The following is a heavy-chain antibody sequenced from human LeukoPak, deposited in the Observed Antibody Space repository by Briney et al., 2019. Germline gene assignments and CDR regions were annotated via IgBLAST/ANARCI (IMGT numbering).Heavy chain of an antibody. CDR1: GGSFSGYY. CDR2: INHSGST. D-gene: IGHD2-15*01. V-gene: IGHV4-34*01. J-gene: IGHJ3*02. CDR3: AREPTDIVVVVAATEAHDAFDI. Sequence: TASETLSPTCAVYGGSFSGYYWSWIRQPPGKGLEWIGEINHSGSTNYNPSLKSRVTISVDTSKNQFSLKLSSVTAADTAVYYCAREPTDIVVVVAATEAHDAFDIWGQGTMVTVSS.